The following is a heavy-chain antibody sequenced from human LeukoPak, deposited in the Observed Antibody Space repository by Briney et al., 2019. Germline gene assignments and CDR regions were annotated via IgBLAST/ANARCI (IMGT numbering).Heavy chain of an antibody. CDR3: AKEGSGWYWDWFDP. V-gene: IGHV3-30*02. Sequence: GGSLRLSCAASGFTFSSYGMHWVRQAPGKGLEWVAFIRYDGRNKYYADSVKGRFIISRDNSKNTLYLQMNSLRAEDTAVYYCAKEGSGWYWDWFDPWGQGTLVTVSS. CDR2: IRYDGRNK. J-gene: IGHJ5*02. CDR1: GFTFSSYG. D-gene: IGHD6-19*01.